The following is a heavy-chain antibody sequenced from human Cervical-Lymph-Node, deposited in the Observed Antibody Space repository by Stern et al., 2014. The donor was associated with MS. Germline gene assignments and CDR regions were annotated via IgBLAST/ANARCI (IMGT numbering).Heavy chain of an antibody. CDR3: ARGVMVAATYAYDI. Sequence: EVQLVESGGGLVQPGGSLRLSCAASGFTFSTYWMHWVRPAPGKGLGWVSRINSDESSTTYADSVKGRFSISRDNDKNTLYLQMNSLRAEDTAVYYCARGVMVAATYAYDIWGQGTMVTISS. V-gene: IGHV3-74*01. CDR1: GFTFSTYW. D-gene: IGHD2-15*01. J-gene: IGHJ3*02. CDR2: INSDESST.